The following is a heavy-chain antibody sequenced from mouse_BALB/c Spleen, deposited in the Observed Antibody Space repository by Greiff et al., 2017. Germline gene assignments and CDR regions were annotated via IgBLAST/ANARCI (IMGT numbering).Heavy chain of an antibody. CDR3: AKRGYGYDGTWFAY. D-gene: IGHD2-2*01. CDR1: GFSLTSYG. V-gene: IGHV2-3*01. CDR2: KWGDGST. Sequence: VKLMESGPGLVAPSQSLSITCTVSGFSLTSYGVSWVRQPPGKGLEWLGVKWGDGSTNYHSALISRLSISKDNSKSQVFLKLNSLQTDDTATYYCAKRGYGYDGTWFAYWGQGTLVTVSA. J-gene: IGHJ3*01.